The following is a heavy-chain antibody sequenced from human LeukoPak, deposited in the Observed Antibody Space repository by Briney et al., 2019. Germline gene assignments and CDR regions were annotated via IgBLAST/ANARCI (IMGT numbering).Heavy chain of an antibody. CDR1: GFTVGSNY. V-gene: IGHV3-53*01. CDR2: IYSGGST. D-gene: IGHD6-19*01. J-gene: IGHJ5*02. CDR3: ARDQSSGWYGDWFDP. Sequence: GGSLRLSCAASGFTVGSNYMSWVRQAPGKGLEWVSVIYSGGSTYYADSVKGRFTISRDNSKNTLYLQMNSLRAEDTAVYYCARDQSSGWYGDWFDPWGQGTLVTVSS.